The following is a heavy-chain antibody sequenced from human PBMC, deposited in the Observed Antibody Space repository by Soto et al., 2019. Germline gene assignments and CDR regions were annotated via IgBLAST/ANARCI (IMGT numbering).Heavy chain of an antibody. J-gene: IGHJ4*02. CDR3: VRDPADCSSSSCSEDY. CDR2: ISGYNGHT. D-gene: IGHD2-15*01. CDR1: GYTFTSHG. Sequence: QVQLVQSGPEVKKPGASVKVSCKTSGYTFTSHGVSWVLQAPGPGLEWMGWISGYNGHTKYAQTFQGRVTLTTDTSTSTAYMELRSLRFDDPAVYYCVRDPADCSSSSCSEDYWGQGTLVTVSS. V-gene: IGHV1-18*01.